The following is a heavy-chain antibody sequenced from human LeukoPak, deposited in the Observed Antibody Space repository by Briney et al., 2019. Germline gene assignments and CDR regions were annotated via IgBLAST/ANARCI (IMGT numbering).Heavy chain of an antibody. Sequence: SETLSLTCAVYGGSFNGYYWRWIRQPPGKGLEWIGEINYSGSTNYNPALQSRVTISVATSKTQFSLQLSSVTAADTAVYYCARGRMATRVSDYWGQGTLVTVSS. V-gene: IGHV4-34*01. CDR1: GGSFNGYY. CDR3: ARGRMATRVSDY. D-gene: IGHD5-24*01. J-gene: IGHJ4*02. CDR2: INYSGST.